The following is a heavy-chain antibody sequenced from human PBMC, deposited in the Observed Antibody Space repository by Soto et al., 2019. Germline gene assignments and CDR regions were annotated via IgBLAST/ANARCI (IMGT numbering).Heavy chain of an antibody. D-gene: IGHD5-12*01. CDR3: ARDLTRGYSGYDN. Sequence: LSLTCTVSGGSISSYYWSWIRQPPGKGLEWIGYIYYSGSTNYNPSLKSRVTISVDTSKNQFSLKLSSVTAADTAVYYCARDLTRGYSGYDNWGEGTLVTVSS. CDR1: GGSISSYY. J-gene: IGHJ4*02. CDR2: IYYSGST. V-gene: IGHV4-59*01.